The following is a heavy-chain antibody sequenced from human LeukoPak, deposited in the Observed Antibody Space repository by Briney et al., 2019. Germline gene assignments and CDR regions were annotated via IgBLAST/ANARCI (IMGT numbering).Heavy chain of an antibody. CDR2: ISSSSYI. CDR1: GFTFSSYA. D-gene: IGHD1-26*01. J-gene: IGHJ4*02. V-gene: IGHV3-21*01. CDR3: ASPCRYSGSPRGCDY. Sequence: PGGSLRLSCAASGFTFSSYAMNWVRQAPGKGLEWVSSISSSSYIYYADSVKGRFTISRDNAKNSLYLQMNSLRAEDTAVYYCASPCRYSGSPRGCDYWGQGTLVTVSS.